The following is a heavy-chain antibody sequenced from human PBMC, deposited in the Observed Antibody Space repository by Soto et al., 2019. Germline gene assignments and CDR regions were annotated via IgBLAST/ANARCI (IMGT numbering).Heavy chain of an antibody. CDR1: GGSMSSGPYY. V-gene: IGHV4-31*03. CDR3: ARDRPGSIAYGMEV. J-gene: IGHJ6*02. CDR2: IYYSVST. Sequence: ALSRPCNLSGGSMSSGPYYWSWIRQHPGKGLEWIGYIYYSVSTYYTQSLKSRVTISVDTSKKQFSLKLSSVTAADTAGYYCARDRPGSIAYGMEVWDQGTRVTAYS. D-gene: IGHD2-15*01.